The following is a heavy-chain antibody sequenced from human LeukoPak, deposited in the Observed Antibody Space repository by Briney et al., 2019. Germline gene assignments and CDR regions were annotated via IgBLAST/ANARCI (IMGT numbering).Heavy chain of an antibody. D-gene: IGHD3-3*01. CDR3: AKDRGSFGVGYNWFDP. CDR1: GFTFSSYA. J-gene: IGHJ5*02. Sequence: GGSLRPSCAASGFTFSSYAMSWVRQAPGKGLEWVSAISGSGGSTYCADSVKGRFTISRDNSKNTLYLQMNSLRAEDTAVYYCAKDRGSFGVGYNWFDPWGQGTLVTVSS. V-gene: IGHV3-23*01. CDR2: ISGSGGST.